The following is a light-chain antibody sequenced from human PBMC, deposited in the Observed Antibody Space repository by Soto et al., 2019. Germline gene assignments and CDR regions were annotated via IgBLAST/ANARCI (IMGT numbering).Light chain of an antibody. Sequence: EIVMTQSPVTLSVSPGERVTLSCRASQSVTSNLAWYQQKPGQAPRLLISGASTRATGIPARFSGSGSGTESTINISSLQSEDFAVYYCQQYNNWPPTFGQGTKVEI. CDR2: GAS. CDR3: QQYNNWPPT. CDR1: QSVTSN. J-gene: IGKJ1*01. V-gene: IGKV3-15*01.